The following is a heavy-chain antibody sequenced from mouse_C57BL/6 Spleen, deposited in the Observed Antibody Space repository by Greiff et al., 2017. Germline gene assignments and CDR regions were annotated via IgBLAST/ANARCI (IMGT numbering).Heavy chain of an antibody. D-gene: IGHD2-4*01. J-gene: IGHJ3*01. Sequence: EVQLQESGGGLVKPGGSLKLSCAASGFTFSSYAMSWVRQTPEKRLEWVATISDGGSYTYYPDNVKGRFTISRDNAKNNLYLQMSHLKSEDTAMYYCARGDDYDVAWFAYWGKGTLVTVSA. CDR2: ISDGGSYT. CDR3: ARGDDYDVAWFAY. V-gene: IGHV5-4*01. CDR1: GFTFSSYA.